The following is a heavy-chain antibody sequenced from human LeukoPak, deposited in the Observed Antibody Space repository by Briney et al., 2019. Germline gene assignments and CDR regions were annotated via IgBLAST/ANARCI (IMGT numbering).Heavy chain of an antibody. CDR1: GFTFSSYE. Sequence: SGGSLRLSCAASGFTFSSYEMNWVRQAPGKGLEWVSSISLNGANTYYTNSVKGRFAISRDNAKNTLYLQMNSLRAEDAAVYYCATGMRILGVCWGQGSLVTVSS. CDR2: ISLNGANT. V-gene: IGHV3-23*01. J-gene: IGHJ4*02. D-gene: IGHD1-26*01. CDR3: ATGMRILGVC.